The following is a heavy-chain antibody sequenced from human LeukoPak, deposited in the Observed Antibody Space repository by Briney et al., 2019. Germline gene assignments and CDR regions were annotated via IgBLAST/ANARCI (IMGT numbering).Heavy chain of an antibody. CDR3: ARGYYDILTGYYPDNWFDP. J-gene: IGHJ5*02. V-gene: IGHV1-2*06. CDR1: GYTFTGYY. CDR2: INPNSGGT. Sequence: ASVKVSCKASGYTFTGYYMHWVRQAPGQGLEWMGRINPNSGGTNYAQKFQGRVTMTRGASISTAYMELSRLRSEDTAVYYCARGYYDILTGYYPDNWFDPWGQGTLVTVSS. D-gene: IGHD3-9*01.